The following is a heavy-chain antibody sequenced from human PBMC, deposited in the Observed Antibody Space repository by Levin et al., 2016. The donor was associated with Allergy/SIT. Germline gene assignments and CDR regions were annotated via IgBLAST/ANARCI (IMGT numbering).Heavy chain of an antibody. J-gene: IGHJ5*02. V-gene: IGHV4-31*02. CDR3: AREREARLYYYDSSGYYNWFDP. Sequence: RQAPGKGLEWIGYIYYSGSTYYNPSLKSRVTISVDTSKNQFSLKLSSVTAADTAVYYCAREREARLYYYDSSGYYNWFDPWGQGTLVTVSS. D-gene: IGHD3-22*01. CDR2: IYYSGST.